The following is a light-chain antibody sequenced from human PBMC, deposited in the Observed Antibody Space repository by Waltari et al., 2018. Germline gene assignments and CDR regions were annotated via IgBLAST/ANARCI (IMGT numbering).Light chain of an antibody. CDR2: EAS. Sequence: EIVLTQSPATLSLSPGERATPSCRASQSISSNLGWYQQKPGQAPRLLIHEASKRATGIPARFLGSGSGTDFTLTISSLEAEDFAVYYCQQRTSWPLTFSGGTRVEVK. CDR1: QSISSN. J-gene: IGKJ4*01. V-gene: IGKV3-11*01. CDR3: QQRTSWPLT.